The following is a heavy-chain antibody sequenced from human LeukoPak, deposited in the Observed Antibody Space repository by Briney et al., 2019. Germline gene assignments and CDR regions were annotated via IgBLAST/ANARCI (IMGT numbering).Heavy chain of an antibody. Sequence: GGSLRLSCATSGFTFSSSWMSWVRQAPGKGLEWVSVIYSGGSTYYADSVKGRFTISRDNAKNSLYLQMSNLRAEDTAVYFCARGGGLDAWGQGATVTVSS. CDR1: GFTFSSSW. CDR2: IYSGGST. V-gene: IGHV3-53*03. J-gene: IGHJ6*02. CDR3: ARGGGLDA.